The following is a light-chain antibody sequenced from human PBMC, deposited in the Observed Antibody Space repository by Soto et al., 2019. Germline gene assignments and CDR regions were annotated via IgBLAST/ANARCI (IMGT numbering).Light chain of an antibody. V-gene: IGKV2-28*01. CDR3: MQALQTPLT. Sequence: DIVMTQSPLSLPVTPGEPASISCRSSQSLLHSNGYNYLDWYLQKPGQSPQLLIYLGSNRASGVPDRFSGSGSGTDFTLKISRVEDEDVGVYYCMQALQTPLTFGGGNKVDIK. CDR1: QSLLHSNGYNY. J-gene: IGKJ4*01. CDR2: LGS.